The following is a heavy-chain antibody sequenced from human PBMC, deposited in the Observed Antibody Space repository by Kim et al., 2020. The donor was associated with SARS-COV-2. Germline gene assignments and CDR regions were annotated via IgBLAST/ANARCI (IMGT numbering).Heavy chain of an antibody. V-gene: IGHV4-39*01. Sequence: PSLKSRVTISVDTSKNQFSLRLRSMTAADTAVYYCARCWRGPYGGTSFDPWGQGTLVTVSS. CDR3: ARCWRGPYGGTSFDP. J-gene: IGHJ5*02. D-gene: IGHD2-15*01.